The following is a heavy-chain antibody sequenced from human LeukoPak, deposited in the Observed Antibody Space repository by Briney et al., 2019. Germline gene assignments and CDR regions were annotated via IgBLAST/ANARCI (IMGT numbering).Heavy chain of an antibody. CDR3: ARQNYFDSVGFPPFEN. Sequence: SETLSLTGTISDGSVSNFHYYWGWIRQPPGKGLEWIGSIYYTGNTYYNPSLKSRVTISVDTSRNQFSLNLTSVTPTDTSVYFCARQNYFDSVGFPPFENWGQGTLVTVSS. V-gene: IGHV4-39*01. CDR1: DGSVSNFHYY. J-gene: IGHJ4*02. D-gene: IGHD3-22*01. CDR2: IYYTGNT.